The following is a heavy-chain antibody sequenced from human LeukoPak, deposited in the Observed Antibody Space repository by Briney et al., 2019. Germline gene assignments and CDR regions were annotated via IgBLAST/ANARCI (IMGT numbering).Heavy chain of an antibody. V-gene: IGHV4-59*08. CDR1: GGSIRSYY. J-gene: IGHJ4*02. CDR2: IYYSGST. D-gene: IGHD1-26*01. CDR3: ATGSHYFDY. Sequence: SETLSLTCTVSGGSIRSYYWSWIRQPPGKGLEWIGYIYYSGSTKYNPSLKSRATISEDTSKNQFSLKLSSVTAADTAVYYCATGSHYFDYWGQGTLVTVSA.